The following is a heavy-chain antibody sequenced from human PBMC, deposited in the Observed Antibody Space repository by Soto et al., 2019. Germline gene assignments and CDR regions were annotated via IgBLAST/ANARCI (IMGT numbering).Heavy chain of an antibody. V-gene: IGHV1-18*01. CDR1: GYTFTSYG. CDR2: ISAYNGNT. CDR3: ARYPRLDC. J-gene: IGHJ4*02. Sequence: ASVKVSCKASGYTFTSYGISWVRQAPGQGLEWMGWISAYNGNTNYAQKLQGRVTMTTDTSKNQFSLQLSSVTAADTAVYFCARYPRLDCWGQGTLVTVS.